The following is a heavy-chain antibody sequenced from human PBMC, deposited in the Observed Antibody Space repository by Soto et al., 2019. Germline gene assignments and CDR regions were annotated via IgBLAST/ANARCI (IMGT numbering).Heavy chain of an antibody. Sequence: ASVKVSCKVSGYTLTELSMHWVRQAPGKGLEWMGGFDPEDGETIYAQKFQGRVTMTGDTSTDTAYMELSSLRSEDTAVYYCATPLYTMVRGEGDAFDIWGQGTMVTVSS. J-gene: IGHJ3*02. D-gene: IGHD3-10*01. V-gene: IGHV1-24*01. CDR2: FDPEDGET. CDR1: GYTLTELS. CDR3: ATPLYTMVRGEGDAFDI.